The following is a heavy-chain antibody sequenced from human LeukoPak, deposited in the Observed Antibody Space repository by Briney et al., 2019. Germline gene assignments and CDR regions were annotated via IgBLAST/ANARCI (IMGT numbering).Heavy chain of an antibody. V-gene: IGHV3-53*01. J-gene: IGHJ3*02. CDR2: IYSGGST. D-gene: IGHD3-22*01. CDR3: ASPSEYYDSSGYYSWAFDI. CDR1: GFTVSSNY. Sequence: GGSLRLSCAASGFTVSSNYMSWVRQAPGKGLEWVSVIYSGGSTYYADSVKGRFTISRDNSKNTLYLQMNSLRAEDTAAYYCASPSEYYDSSGYYSWAFDIWGQGTMVTVSS.